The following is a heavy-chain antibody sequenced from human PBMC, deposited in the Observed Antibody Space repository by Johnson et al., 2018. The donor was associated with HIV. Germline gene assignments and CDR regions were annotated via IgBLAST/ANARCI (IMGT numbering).Heavy chain of an antibody. CDR1: GFTFSSYA. V-gene: IGHV3-30*04. CDR2: ISYDGRNE. CDR3: AKDMADTAMAFDI. D-gene: IGHD5-18*01. J-gene: IGHJ3*02. Sequence: QVQLVESGGGVVQPGRSLRLSCAASGFTFSSYAMHWVRQAPGKGLEWVAVISYDGRNEYYADCVKARFTISRDKSKNSLYLQRNSLRTEDTALYYCAKDMADTAMAFDIWGQGTMVTVSS.